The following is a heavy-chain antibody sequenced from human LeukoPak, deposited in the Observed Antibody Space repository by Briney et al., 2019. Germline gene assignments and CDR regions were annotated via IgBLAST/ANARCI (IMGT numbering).Heavy chain of an antibody. CDR3: ARELLGDGYTPYDAFDI. V-gene: IGHV4-4*08. J-gene: IGHJ3*02. CDR2: IYYSGST. D-gene: IGHD5-24*01. CDR1: GGSISSYY. Sequence: PSETLSLTCTVSGGSISSYYWSWIRQPPGKGLEWIGYIYYSGSTNYNPSLKSRVTISVDTSKNQFSLKLSSVTAADTAVYYCARELLGDGYTPYDAFDIWGQGTMVTVSS.